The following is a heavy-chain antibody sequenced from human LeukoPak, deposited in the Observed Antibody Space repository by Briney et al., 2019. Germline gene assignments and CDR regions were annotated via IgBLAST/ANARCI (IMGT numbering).Heavy chain of an antibody. J-gene: IGHJ4*02. CDR3: ARSLYRGPRDY. CDR1: GGSFSGYY. CDR2: INHSGST. V-gene: IGHV4-34*01. Sequence: KPSETLSLTCAVYGGSFSGYYWSWIRQPPGKGLEWIGEINHSGSTNYNPSLKSRVTISVDTSKNQFSLKLSSVTAADTAVYYCARSLYRGPRDYWGQGTLVTVSS. D-gene: IGHD2-2*02.